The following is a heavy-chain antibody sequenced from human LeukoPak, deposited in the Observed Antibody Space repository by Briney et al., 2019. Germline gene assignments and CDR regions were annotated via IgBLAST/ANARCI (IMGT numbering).Heavy chain of an antibody. Sequence: ASMKVSCKASGYTFTGYYMHWVRQAPGQGLEWMGWINPNSGGTNYAQKFQGRVTMTRDASISTAYMELSRLRSDDTAVYYCARLGMGTTHAFDIWGQGTMVTVSS. CDR3: ARLGMGTTHAFDI. D-gene: IGHD5-18*01. CDR2: INPNSGGT. CDR1: GYTFTGYY. J-gene: IGHJ3*02. V-gene: IGHV1-2*02.